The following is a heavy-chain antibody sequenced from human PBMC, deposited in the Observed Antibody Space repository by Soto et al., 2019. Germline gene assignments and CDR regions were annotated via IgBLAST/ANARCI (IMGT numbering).Heavy chain of an antibody. CDR2: INPSGGST. J-gene: IGHJ4*02. CDR1: GHTFTSYY. Sequence: ASVKVSCKASGHTFTSYYMHWVRQAPGQGLEWMGIINPSGGSTSYAQKFQGRVTMTRDTSTSTVYMELSSLRSEDTAVYYCARDLNYYGSGSHYYFDYWGQGTLVTVSS. CDR3: ARDLNYYGSGSHYYFDY. D-gene: IGHD3-10*01. V-gene: IGHV1-46*03.